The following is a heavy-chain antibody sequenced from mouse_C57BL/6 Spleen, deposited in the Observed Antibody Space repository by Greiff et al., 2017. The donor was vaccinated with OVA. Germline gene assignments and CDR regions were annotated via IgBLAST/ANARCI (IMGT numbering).Heavy chain of an antibody. CDR2: IDPSDSYT. CDR3: ARFCYSNHEDAMDY. D-gene: IGHD2-5*01. J-gene: IGHJ4*01. Sequence: VQLQQPGAELVMPGASVKLSCKASGYTFTSYWMHWVKQRPGQGLEWIGEIDPSDSYTNYNQKFKGKSTLTVDKSSRAAYMQLSSLTCEDSAVYYCARFCYSNHEDAMDYWGQGTSVTVSS. CDR1: GYTFTSYW. V-gene: IGHV1-69*01.